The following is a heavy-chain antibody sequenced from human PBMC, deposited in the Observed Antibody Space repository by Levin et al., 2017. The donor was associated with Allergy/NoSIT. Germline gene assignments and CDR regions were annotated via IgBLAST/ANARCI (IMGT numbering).Heavy chain of an antibody. CDR1: GGTFSSYA. Sequence: SVKVSCKASGGTFSSYAISWVRQAPGQGLEWMGGIIPIFGTANYAQKFQGRVTITADKSTSTAYMELSSLRSEDTAVYYCARVIVGSVGGYDFLDYYYYMDVWGKGTTVTVSS. J-gene: IGHJ6*03. CDR3: ARVIVGSVGGYDFLDYYYYMDV. V-gene: IGHV1-69*06. CDR2: IIPIFGTA. D-gene: IGHD5-12*01.